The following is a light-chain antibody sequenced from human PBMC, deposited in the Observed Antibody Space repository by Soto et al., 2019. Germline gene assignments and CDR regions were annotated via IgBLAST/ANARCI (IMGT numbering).Light chain of an antibody. J-gene: IGLJ1*01. Sequence: QSVLTQPASVSGSPGQSITISCTGTSSDVGGYNYVSWSQQHPSKAPKLIIYEVSNRPSGVSNRFSGSKSGNTASLTISGLQAEDEADYYCSSYTTTDTYVFGTGTKVTVL. V-gene: IGLV2-14*01. CDR2: EVS. CDR1: SSDVGGYNY. CDR3: SSYTTTDTYV.